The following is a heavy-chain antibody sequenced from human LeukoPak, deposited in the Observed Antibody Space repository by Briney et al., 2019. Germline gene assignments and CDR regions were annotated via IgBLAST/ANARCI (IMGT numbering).Heavy chain of an antibody. Sequence: GGSLRLSCAASGFTFSSYAMTWVRQAPGKGLEWVSAISGSGDSTNYADSVKGRFTISRDNSNNTLYLQMSSLRAEDTAVYYCAKAGWSWYFDYWGQGTLVTVSS. D-gene: IGHD1-26*01. J-gene: IGHJ4*02. CDR3: AKAGWSWYFDY. CDR1: GFTFSSYA. V-gene: IGHV3-23*01. CDR2: ISGSGDST.